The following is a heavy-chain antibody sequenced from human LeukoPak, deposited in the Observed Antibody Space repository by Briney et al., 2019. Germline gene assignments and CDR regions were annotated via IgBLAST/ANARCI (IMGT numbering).Heavy chain of an antibody. Sequence: GGSLTLSCAASGFTFSSYAMHWVRQAPGKGVERVAVLSYDGSNKYYADSVKGRFTISRDNSKNTLYLQMNSLRAEDTAVYYCARDQGYSYGHPDYWGQGTLVTVSS. CDR1: GFTFSSYA. D-gene: IGHD5-18*01. J-gene: IGHJ4*02. CDR2: LSYDGSNK. CDR3: ARDQGYSYGHPDY. V-gene: IGHV3-30*04.